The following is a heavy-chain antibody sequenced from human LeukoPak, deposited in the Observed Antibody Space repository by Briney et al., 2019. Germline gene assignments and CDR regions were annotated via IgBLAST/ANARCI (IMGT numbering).Heavy chain of an antibody. CDR3: ARVGYCSSTSCDWGTIFDY. CDR2: IYYNGRT. D-gene: IGHD2-2*01. J-gene: IGHJ4*02. Sequence: SETLSLTCTVSGGSIGTSYWSWIRQPPGKGLEWIGYIYYNGRTNSNSSLKSRVTTSVDTSKNQFSLKLSSVTAADTAVYYCARVGYCSSTSCDWGTIFDYWGQGTLVTVSS. CDR1: GGSIGTSY. V-gene: IGHV4-59*01.